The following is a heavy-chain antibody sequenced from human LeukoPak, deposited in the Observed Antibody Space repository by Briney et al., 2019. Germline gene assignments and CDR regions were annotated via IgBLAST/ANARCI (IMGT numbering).Heavy chain of an antibody. CDR3: AKDHSSAWNFYYYGMNV. CDR2: TTGSGTGT. V-gene: IGHV3-23*01. J-gene: IGHJ6*02. CDR1: GFTFSNYA. Sequence: GGSLRLSCAASGFTFSNYAMTWVRQAPGKGPEWVSATTGSGTGTYYADSVKGRFTISRDNSKNTLYLQMNSLRAEDTAVYYCAKDHSSAWNFYYYGMNVWGQGTTVTVSS. D-gene: IGHD6-19*01.